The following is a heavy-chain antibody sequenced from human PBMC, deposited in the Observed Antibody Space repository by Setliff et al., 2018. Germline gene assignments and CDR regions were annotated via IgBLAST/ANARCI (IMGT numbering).Heavy chain of an antibody. D-gene: IGHD5-12*01. V-gene: IGHV1-18*01. CDR3: ARDRGLEADVVSLINMGDF. CDR2: ISGYNGNT. CDR1: GRTFSSYA. J-gene: IGHJ4*02. Sequence: ASVKVSCKASGRTFSSYAISWVRQAPGQGLEWLGWISGYNGNTNYAQKFQSRVTMTTDTFTNTAYMELRSLRSDDTAVYYCARDRGLEADVVSLINMGDFWGQGTLVTVSS.